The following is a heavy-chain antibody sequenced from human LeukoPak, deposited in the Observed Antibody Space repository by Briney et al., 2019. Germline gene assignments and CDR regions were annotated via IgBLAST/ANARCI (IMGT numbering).Heavy chain of an antibody. J-gene: IGHJ4*02. CDR2: IYPGDSDT. D-gene: IGHD5-24*01. V-gene: IGHV5-51*01. CDR1: GYRFTTYW. Sequence: GESLKISCKGSGYRFTTYWIGWVGQMPGKGLEWMGIIYPGDSDTRYSPSFQGQVTISADKSISTAYLQWTCLKASDTAMYYCARQGRDLAYWGQGTLVTVSS. CDR3: ARQGRDLAY.